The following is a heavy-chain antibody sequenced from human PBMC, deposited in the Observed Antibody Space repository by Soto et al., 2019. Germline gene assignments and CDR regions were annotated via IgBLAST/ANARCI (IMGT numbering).Heavy chain of an antibody. CDR3: AKNRPLYLDSRSYYDS. V-gene: IGHV4-4*02. CDR1: GAPISTGNW. Sequence: QVHLQESGPGLVQSSGTLSLTCGVSGAPISTGNWWTWVRQPPGKGLEWIGEIYHGGNTNYRPSLKGPVTISVDQAKNPFPPKLGSVAAPDTAVLFLAKNRPLYLDSRSYYDSWGQGALVTVSS. CDR2: IYHGGNT. D-gene: IGHD2-21*01. J-gene: IGHJ5*01.